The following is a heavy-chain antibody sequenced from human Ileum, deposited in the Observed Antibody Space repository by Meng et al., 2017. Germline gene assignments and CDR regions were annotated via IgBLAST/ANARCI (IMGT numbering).Heavy chain of an antibody. CDR3: ARDHGSLNWFDP. D-gene: IGHD6-25*01. J-gene: IGHJ5*02. Sequence: VQRVESGGGLDKAGGSLILSGATSGFTFSDYYMTWIRQPPGQGLEWLASVSPTSGSLYFADSVKGRFSISRDNAKNSVSLQMTRLRVEDTAVYYCARDHGSLNWFDPWGQGTLVTVSS. CDR1: GFTFSDYY. CDR2: VSPTSGSL. V-gene: IGHV3-11*04.